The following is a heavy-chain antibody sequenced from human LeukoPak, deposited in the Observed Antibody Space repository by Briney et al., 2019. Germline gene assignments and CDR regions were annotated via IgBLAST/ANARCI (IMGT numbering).Heavy chain of an antibody. D-gene: IGHD6-19*01. J-gene: IGHJ4*02. CDR3: ARVPSLAVAVFYFDY. Sequence: GASVKDSCKASGYTFTGYYMHWVRQAPGQGLEWMGWINPNSGGTNYAQKFQGRVTMTRDTSISTAYMELSRLRSDDTAVYYCARVPSLAVAVFYFDYWGQGTLVTVSS. CDR2: INPNSGGT. CDR1: GYTFTGYY. V-gene: IGHV1-2*02.